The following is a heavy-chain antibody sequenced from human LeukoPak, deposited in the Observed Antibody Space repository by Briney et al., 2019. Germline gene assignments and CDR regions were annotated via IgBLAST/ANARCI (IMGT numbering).Heavy chain of an antibody. V-gene: IGHV1-46*01. CDR1: GYTFTSYY. Sequence: ASVKVSCKASGYTFTSYYMHWVRQAPGQGLEWMGIINPSGGSTSYAQKFQGRVTMTRDMFTSTVYMELSSLRSDDTAVYYCARDRPGDSSGYYYGYWGQGTLVTVSS. D-gene: IGHD3-22*01. CDR3: ARDRPGDSSGYYYGY. J-gene: IGHJ4*02. CDR2: INPSGGST.